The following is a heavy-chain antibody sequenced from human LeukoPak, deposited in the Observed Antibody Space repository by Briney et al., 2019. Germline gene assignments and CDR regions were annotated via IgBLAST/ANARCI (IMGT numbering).Heavy chain of an antibody. CDR2: INHSGST. J-gene: IGHJ5*02. CDR1: GGSFSGYY. D-gene: IGHD2-2*01. V-gene: IGHV4-34*01. CDR3: ARPRYCSSTSCYPQGGWFDP. Sequence: PSETLSLTCAVYGGSFSGYYWSWIRQPPGKGLEWIGEINHSGSTNYNPSLKSRVTISVDTSKNQFSLKLSSVTAADTAVYYCARPRYCSSTSCYPQGGWFDPWGQGTLVTVSS.